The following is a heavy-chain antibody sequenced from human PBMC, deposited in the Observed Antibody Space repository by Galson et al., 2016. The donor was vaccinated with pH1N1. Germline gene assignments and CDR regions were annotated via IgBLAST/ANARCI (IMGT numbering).Heavy chain of an antibody. CDR2: IYSTGGT. CDR3: ARGGTVINPLAT. Sequence: ETLSLTCTVSGGSISSSGNYWSWIRQPPGKGLEWIGYIYSTGGTTYNPSLKSRVAISVHTSNNQFSLNLISVTAADTAVYYCARGGTVINPLATWGQGTLVTVSS. J-gene: IGHJ5*02. CDR1: GGSISSSGNY. V-gene: IGHV4-61*08. D-gene: IGHD2-21*01.